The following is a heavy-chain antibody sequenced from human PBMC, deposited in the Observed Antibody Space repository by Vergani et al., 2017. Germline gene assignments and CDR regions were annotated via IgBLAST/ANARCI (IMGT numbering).Heavy chain of an antibody. J-gene: IGHJ6*02. D-gene: IGHD3-22*01. V-gene: IGHV1-18*01. CDR3: ARFYDSSGYSYVFVKNYYYYGMDV. CDR1: GYTFTSYG. Sequence: QVQLVQSGAEVKKPGASVKVSCKASGYTFTSYGISWVRQAAGQGLEWMGWISAYNGNTNYAQKLQGRATMTTDTSTSTAYMELRSRRSDDTAVYYCARFYDSSGYSYVFVKNYYYYGMDVWGQGTTVTVSS. CDR2: ISAYNGNT.